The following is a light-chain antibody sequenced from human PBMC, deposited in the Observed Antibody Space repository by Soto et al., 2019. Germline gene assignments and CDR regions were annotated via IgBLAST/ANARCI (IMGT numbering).Light chain of an antibody. CDR2: GAS. Sequence: EIVWTQSPGTLSLSPGERATLSCRASQSVISSFLGLYQQKPGQAPRLLIYGASSRATGIPDRFSGSGSGTDFTLTISRLEPEDFAVYYCQQYGSSPWTFGQGTKVDSK. J-gene: IGKJ1*01. V-gene: IGKV3-20*01. CDR1: QSVISSF. CDR3: QQYGSSPWT.